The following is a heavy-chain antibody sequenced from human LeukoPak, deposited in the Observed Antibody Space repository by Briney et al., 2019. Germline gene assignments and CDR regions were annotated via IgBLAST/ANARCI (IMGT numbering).Heavy chain of an antibody. CDR3: ARGSLLTLYSGSSHNWFDP. Sequence: APVKVSCKASGYTFTSYDINWVRQATGQGLGWMGWMNPNSGNTGYAQKFQGRVTMTRNTSISTAYMELSSLRSEDTAVYYCARGSLLTLYSGSSHNWFDPWGQGTLVTVSS. D-gene: IGHD1-26*01. V-gene: IGHV1-8*01. CDR1: GYTFTSYD. J-gene: IGHJ5*02. CDR2: MNPNSGNT.